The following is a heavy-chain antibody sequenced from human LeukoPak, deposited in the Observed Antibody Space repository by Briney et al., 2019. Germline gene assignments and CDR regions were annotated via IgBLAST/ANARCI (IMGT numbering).Heavy chain of an antibody. CDR3: ARHIGSVPAWQYYFDY. CDR1: GGSFSGYY. CDR2: INHSGST. V-gene: IGHV4-34*01. J-gene: IGHJ4*02. Sequence: SETLSLTCAVYGGSFSGYYWSWIRQPPGKGLEWIGEINHSGSTNYNPSLKSRVTISVDTSKNQFSLKLSSVTAADTAVYYCARHIGSVPAWQYYFDYWGQGTLVTVSS. D-gene: IGHD2-2*01.